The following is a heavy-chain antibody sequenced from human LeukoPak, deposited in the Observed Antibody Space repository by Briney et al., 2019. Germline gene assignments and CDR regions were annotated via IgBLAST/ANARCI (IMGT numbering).Heavy chain of an antibody. Sequence: PSETLSLTCTVSGGSISSGSYYWSWIRQPAGKGLEWIGRIYTSGSTNYNPSLKSRVTISVDTSKNQFSLKLSSVTAADTAVYYCARDNGFGGPDFDYWGQGTLVTVSS. D-gene: IGHD3-10*01. CDR2: IYTSGST. CDR3: ARDNGFGGPDFDY. J-gene: IGHJ4*02. CDR1: GGSISSGSYY. V-gene: IGHV4-61*02.